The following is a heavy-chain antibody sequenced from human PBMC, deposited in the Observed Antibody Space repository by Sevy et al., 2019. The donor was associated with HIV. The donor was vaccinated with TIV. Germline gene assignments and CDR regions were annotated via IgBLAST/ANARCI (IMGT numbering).Heavy chain of an antibody. J-gene: IGHJ4*02. D-gene: IGHD2-15*01. CDR1: GFTSSNAW. V-gene: IGHV3-15*07. Sequence: GGSLRLSCAGSGFTSSNAWMNWVRQAPGKGLEWVGRIISISEGGTADYAAPVKGRFTISRHDSKNTLYLQMNSLKTEDTAVYFCTTEQGYCSGYSCSDFDNWGQGTLVTVSS. CDR3: TTEQGYCSGYSCSDFDN. CDR2: IISISEGGTA.